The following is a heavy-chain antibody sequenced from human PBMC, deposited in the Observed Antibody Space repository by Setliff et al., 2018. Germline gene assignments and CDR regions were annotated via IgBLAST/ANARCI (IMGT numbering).Heavy chain of an antibody. D-gene: IGHD3-3*01. J-gene: IGHJ5*02. Sequence: SETLSLTCTVSGGSLNSENYYWSWIRQPAGKGLEWIGRVYSSGSTNYNPSFKSRVTISRDTSTNQFSLKLGSVTAADTAVYYCARDVYDFRTGQADPWGQGTLVTVSS. V-gene: IGHV4-61*02. CDR2: VYSSGST. CDR3: ARDVYDFRTGQADP. CDR1: GGSLNSENYY.